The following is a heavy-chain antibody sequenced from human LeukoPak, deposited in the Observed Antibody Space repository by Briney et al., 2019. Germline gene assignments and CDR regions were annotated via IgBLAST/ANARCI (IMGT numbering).Heavy chain of an antibody. J-gene: IGHJ4*02. D-gene: IGHD1-26*01. CDR1: SGSISSYY. V-gene: IGHV4-59*01. CDR2: IYYSGST. CDR3: AREATGSRTTHFDY. Sequence: PSETLSLTCTVSSGSISSYYWSWIRQPPGKGLEWIGYIYYSGSTNYNPSLKSRFTISVDTSKNQFSLKLSSVTAADTAVYYCAREATGSRTTHFDYWGQGTLVTVSS.